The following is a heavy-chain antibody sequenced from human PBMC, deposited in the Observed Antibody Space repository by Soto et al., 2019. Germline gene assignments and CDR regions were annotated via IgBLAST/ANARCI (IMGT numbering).Heavy chain of an antibody. V-gene: IGHV1-18*01. J-gene: IGHJ6*02. D-gene: IGHD6-13*01. Sequence: QVQLVQSGAEVKKPGASVKVSCKASGYTFTSCGISWVRQAPGQGLEWMGWISAYNGNTNYAQKLQGRVTMTTDTSTSTAYMELRSLRSDDTAVYYCARGSYSSSSHYYYYYGMDVWGQGTTVTVSS. CDR1: GYTFTSCG. CDR2: ISAYNGNT. CDR3: ARGSYSSSSHYYYYYGMDV.